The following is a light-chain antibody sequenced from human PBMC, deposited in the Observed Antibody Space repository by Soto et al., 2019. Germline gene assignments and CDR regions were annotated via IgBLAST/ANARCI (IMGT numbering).Light chain of an antibody. V-gene: IGKV1-8*01. CDR3: QQYYSYPFT. Sequence: AIRMTQSPSSFSASTGDRVTITCRASQGMSSYLAWYQQKPGRAPKLLIYAAVSLQSGVPSRFSGSGSGTDFILTISSLQSEDFATYYCQQYYSYPFTFGPGTKVDIK. J-gene: IGKJ3*01. CDR1: QGMSSY. CDR2: AAV.